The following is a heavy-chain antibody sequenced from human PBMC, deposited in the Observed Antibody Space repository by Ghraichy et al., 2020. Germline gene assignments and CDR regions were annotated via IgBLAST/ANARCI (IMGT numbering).Heavy chain of an antibody. J-gene: IGHJ4*02. CDR2: IYSSGTT. CDR1: GGSISNSPYY. Sequence: SETLSLTCTVSGGSISNSPYYWSWIRQDPERGLEWIGYIYSSGTTYYNPSLKSRVTISVDTSKNLFSLKLTSVTAADTAVYFCARSGYGLDSWGQGTLVSASS. D-gene: IGHD5-12*01. V-gene: IGHV4-31*03. CDR3: ARSGYGLDS.